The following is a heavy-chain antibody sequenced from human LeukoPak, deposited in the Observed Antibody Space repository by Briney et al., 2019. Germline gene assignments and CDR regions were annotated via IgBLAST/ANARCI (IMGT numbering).Heavy chain of an antibody. J-gene: IGHJ5*02. V-gene: IGHV3-23*01. CDR3: ASKS. CDR1: GFTFNDYG. Sequence: GSPILSCAASGFTFNDYGMSWVRQAPGKGLEWVSAISDSGDYTYYADSVKGRFTISRDNSKNTLYLQMNSLRVEDTAVYYCASKSWGQGTLVTVSS. CDR2: ISDSGDYT.